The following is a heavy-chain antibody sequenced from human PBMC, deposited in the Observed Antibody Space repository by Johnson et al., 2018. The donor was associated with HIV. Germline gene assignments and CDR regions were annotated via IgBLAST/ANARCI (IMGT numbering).Heavy chain of an antibody. CDR1: GFTFDDYA. J-gene: IGHJ3*02. CDR2: ISGSGGST. Sequence: VQLVESGGGVVRPGGSLRLSCAASGFTFDDYAMSWVRQAPGTGLEWVSAISGSGGSTYYADYVKGRFSISRDNSKNTLYLQMNSLRAEDTALYFCARDGRGEQLVDQGDAFDIWGQGTMVTVSS. CDR3: ARDGRGEQLVDQGDAFDI. V-gene: IGHV3-23*04. D-gene: IGHD6-6*01.